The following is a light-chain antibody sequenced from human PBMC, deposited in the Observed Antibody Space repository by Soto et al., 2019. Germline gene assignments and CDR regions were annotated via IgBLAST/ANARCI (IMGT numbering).Light chain of an antibody. J-gene: IGKJ4*01. V-gene: IGKV3-15*01. CDR3: PKYNHCHLLH. CDR1: QSVSSN. CDR2: GAS. Sequence: EIVMTHSPSTLSVSPGEIATLSFSASQSVSSNLACYQQKPGQSPSLLIYGASTSATGIPARFSGSGSGTEFTLNIRRLQSEDFAAYQCPKYNHCHLLHFGRGTXVEIK.